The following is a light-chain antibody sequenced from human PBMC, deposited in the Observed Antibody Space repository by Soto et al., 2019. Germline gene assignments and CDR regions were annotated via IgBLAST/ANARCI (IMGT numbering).Light chain of an antibody. CDR1: HDITNS. V-gene: IGKV1-33*01. Sequence: DIPMTQSPSSVSASVGDSVTITCQASHDITNSLNWYQQKPGKAPNLLIYDASNLETGVPSRFSGGGSGTDFTFTISSLQPEDIATYYCQQYDNLPFTFGQGTRLEIK. J-gene: IGKJ5*01. CDR2: DAS. CDR3: QQYDNLPFT.